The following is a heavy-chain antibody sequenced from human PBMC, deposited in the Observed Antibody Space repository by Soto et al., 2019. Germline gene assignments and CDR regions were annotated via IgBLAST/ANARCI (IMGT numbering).Heavy chain of an antibody. J-gene: IGHJ6*02. V-gene: IGHV3-15*07. D-gene: IGHD2-2*01. CDR3: TTDRVVPAANYYYYYGMDV. Sequence: GGSLRLSCAASGFTFSNAWMNWVRQAPGKGLEWVGRIKSKTDGGTTDYAAPVKGRFTISRDDSKNTLYLQMNSLKTEDTAVYYCTTDRVVPAANYYYYYGMDVWGQGTTVTVSS. CDR1: GFTFSNAW. CDR2: IKSKTDGGTT.